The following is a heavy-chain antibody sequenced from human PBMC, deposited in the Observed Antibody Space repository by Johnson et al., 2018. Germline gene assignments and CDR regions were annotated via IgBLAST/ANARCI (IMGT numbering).Heavy chain of an antibody. Sequence: VQLVQSGGGLVQXGGSXRVXCAVSGFTFSNYGMNWVRQAPGKGLEWVSYISLYSATKYYADSVKARFTISRENAKNSLYLQMNSLRDEDTAIYYCASTIAALYYGLDVWGQGTTVTVSS. V-gene: IGHV3-48*02. CDR1: GFTFSNYG. D-gene: IGHD6-6*01. J-gene: IGHJ6*02. CDR2: ISLYSATK. CDR3: ASTIAALYYGLDV.